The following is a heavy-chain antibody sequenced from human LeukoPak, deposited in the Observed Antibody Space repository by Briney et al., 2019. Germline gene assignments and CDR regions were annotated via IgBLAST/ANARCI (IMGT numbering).Heavy chain of an antibody. J-gene: IGHJ4*02. Sequence: GGSLRLSCAASGFTFSSYSMNWVRQAPGKGLEWVSSISSSSSYIYYADSVKGRFTISRDNAKNSLYLQMNSLRAEDTAVYYCARGGVVESGYDYRLYWGQGTLVTVSS. CDR2: ISSSSSYI. D-gene: IGHD5-12*01. V-gene: IGHV3-21*01. CDR3: ARGGVVESGYDYRLY. CDR1: GFTFSSYS.